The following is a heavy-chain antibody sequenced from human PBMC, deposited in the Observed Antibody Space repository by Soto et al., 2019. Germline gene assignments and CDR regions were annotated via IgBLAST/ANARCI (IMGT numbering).Heavy chain of an antibody. CDR1: GFSLSTGGVG. V-gene: IGHV2-5*02. CDR2: IYWDDDK. D-gene: IGHD6-19*01. Sequence: QITLKESGPTLVKPTQTLTLTCTFSGFSLSTGGVGVGWIRQPPGKALEWLALIYWDDDKRYSPSLKSRLTITKDNSKNHVVLTMTNTAPVDTATYYCAHRLYSSAWPWDSGVFDYWGQGTLVTVSS. J-gene: IGHJ4*02. CDR3: AHRLYSSAWPWDSGVFDY.